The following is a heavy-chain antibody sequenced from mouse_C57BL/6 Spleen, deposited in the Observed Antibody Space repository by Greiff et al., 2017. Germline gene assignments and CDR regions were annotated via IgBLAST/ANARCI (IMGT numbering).Heavy chain of an antibody. V-gene: IGHV1-52*01. CDR3: ARSAAQAFDY. D-gene: IGHD3-2*02. CDR1: GYTFTSYW. Sequence: QVQLQQPGAELVRPGSSVKLSCKASGYTFTSYWMHWVKQRPIQGLEWIGNIDPSDSETHYNQKFKDKATLTVDKSSSTAYMQLSRLTSEDSAVYYCARSAAQAFDYWGQGTTLTVSS. J-gene: IGHJ2*01. CDR2: IDPSDSET.